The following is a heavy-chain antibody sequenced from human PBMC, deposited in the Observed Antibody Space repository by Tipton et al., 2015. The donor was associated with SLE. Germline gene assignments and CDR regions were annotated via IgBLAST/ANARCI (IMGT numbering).Heavy chain of an antibody. D-gene: IGHD5-24*01. CDR2: ISSSGSTI. Sequence: SLRLSCAASGFTFSGYPMHWVRQAPGKGLEWVSYISSSGSTIYYADSVKGRFTISRDNAKNSLYLQMNSLRAEDTAVYYCARGGEDGYYFDYWGQGTLVTVSS. CDR1: GFTFSGYP. V-gene: IGHV3-48*04. J-gene: IGHJ4*02. CDR3: ARGGEDGYYFDY.